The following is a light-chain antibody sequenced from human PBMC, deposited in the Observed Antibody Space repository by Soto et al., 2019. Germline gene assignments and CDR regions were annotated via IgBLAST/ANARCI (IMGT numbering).Light chain of an antibody. V-gene: IGKV2-28*01. J-gene: IGKJ3*01. CDR3: MQALQASFT. CDR1: QSLLHRNGNSY. CDR2: LAS. Sequence: DIVMNQSPLSLSVTPGEAASISCRCSQSLLHRNGNSYLDWYLQRPGQSPQLVISLASNRASGVPDRFSGSGSGTDFTRHISRVEAEDVGVYYCMQALQASFTFGPGTKVDL.